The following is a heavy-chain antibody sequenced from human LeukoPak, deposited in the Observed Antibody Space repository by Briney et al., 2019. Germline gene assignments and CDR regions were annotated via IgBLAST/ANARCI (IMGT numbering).Heavy chain of an antibody. V-gene: IGHV3-21*01. CDR3: ARGYHDSSGYYRDY. CDR1: RCAVSNYR. J-gene: IGHJ4*02. CDR2: ISSSSSYI. D-gene: IGHD3-22*01. Sequence: SHRLAYAAARCAVSNYRMNWARQAPKKRLEWVSSISSSSSYIYYADSVKGRFTISRDNAKNSLYLQMNSPRAEDTAVYYCARGYHDSSGYYRDYWGQGTLVTVSS.